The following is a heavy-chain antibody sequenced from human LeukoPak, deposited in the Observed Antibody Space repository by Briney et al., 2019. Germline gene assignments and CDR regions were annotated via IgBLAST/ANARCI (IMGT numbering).Heavy chain of an antibody. CDR2: ISAYNGNT. D-gene: IGHD3-10*02. Sequence: GASVKVSCKASGGTFSSYAISWVRQAPGQGLEWMGWISAYNGNTNYAQKLQGRVTMTTDTSTSTAYMELRSLRAEDTAVYYCAELGITMIGGVWGKGTTVTISS. J-gene: IGHJ6*04. CDR1: GGTFSSYA. V-gene: IGHV1-18*01. CDR3: AELGITMIGGV.